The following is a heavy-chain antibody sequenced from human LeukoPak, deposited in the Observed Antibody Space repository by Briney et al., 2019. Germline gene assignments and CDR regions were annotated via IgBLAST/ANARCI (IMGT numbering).Heavy chain of an antibody. J-gene: IGHJ4*02. Sequence: PGGSLRLSCAASGFTVSNNYMTWVRQIPGKGLEWVSVIYSGGSPYYADSVKGRFTISRDNSDNTLYLQMNSLGAEDTAVYYCAKGRDNGGKALDYWGQGTLVTVSS. CDR1: GFTVSNNY. V-gene: IGHV3-53*01. CDR2: IYSGGSP. D-gene: IGHD2-15*01. CDR3: AKGRDNGGKALDY.